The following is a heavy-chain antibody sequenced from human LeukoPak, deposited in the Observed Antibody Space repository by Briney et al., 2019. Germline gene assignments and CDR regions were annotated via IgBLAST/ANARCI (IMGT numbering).Heavy chain of an antibody. CDR3: AGDPTPHSSSWYNYYYYMDV. J-gene: IGHJ6*03. V-gene: IGHV4-61*02. D-gene: IGHD6-13*01. Sequence: PSETLSLTCTVSGGSISSGSYYWSWIRQPAGKGLEWIGRIYTSGSTNYNPSLKSRVTISVDTSKNQFSLKLSSVTAADTAVYYCAGDPTPHSSSWYNYYYYMDVWGKGTTVTISS. CDR2: IYTSGST. CDR1: GGSISSGSYY.